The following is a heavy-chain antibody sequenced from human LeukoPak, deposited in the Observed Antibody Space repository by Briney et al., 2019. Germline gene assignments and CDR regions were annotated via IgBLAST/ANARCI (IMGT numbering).Heavy chain of an antibody. D-gene: IGHD3-10*01. CDR1: GFTFSSYW. CDR3: ARDPRGFGESTAYYFDF. V-gene: IGHV3-7*01. CDR2: IKQDGSEK. Sequence: PGGSLRLSCAASGFTFSSYWMSWVRQAPGKGLEWVANIKQDGSEKYYVDSVKGRFTISRDNAKNSLYLQMNSLRAEDTAVYYCARDPRGFGESTAYYFDFWGQGTLVTVSS. J-gene: IGHJ4*02.